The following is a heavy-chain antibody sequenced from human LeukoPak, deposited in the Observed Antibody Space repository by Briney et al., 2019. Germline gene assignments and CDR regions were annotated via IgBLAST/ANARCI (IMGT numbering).Heavy chain of an antibody. Sequence: SETLSLTCTVSGGSISSGAYYWSWIRQHPGKGLEWIGYIHYSGSTYYNMSLKSRVTISVDTSKNQFSLKLSSVTAADTAVYYCARGYFDAFDIWGQGTMVTVSS. CDR1: GGSISSGAYY. V-gene: IGHV4-31*03. CDR2: IHYSGST. CDR3: ARGYFDAFDI. D-gene: IGHD2-21*01. J-gene: IGHJ3*02.